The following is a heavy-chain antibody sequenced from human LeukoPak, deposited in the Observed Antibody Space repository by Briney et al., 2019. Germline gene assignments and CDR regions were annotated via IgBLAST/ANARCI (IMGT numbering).Heavy chain of an antibody. CDR2: INLDGSDT. Sequence: GGSLRLSCAGSGFTFNNYGMNWGRHAPGGGLGWVSRINLDGSDTTYADSVKGRFTISRDNAKNTVYLQMNSLRVEDTAVYYCARSRVGASRGLDPWGQGTLVTVSS. CDR1: GFTFNNYG. D-gene: IGHD1-26*01. CDR3: ARSRVGASRGLDP. V-gene: IGHV3-74*01. J-gene: IGHJ5*02.